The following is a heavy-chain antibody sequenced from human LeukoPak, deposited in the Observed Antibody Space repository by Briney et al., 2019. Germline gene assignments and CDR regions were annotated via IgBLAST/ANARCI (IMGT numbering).Heavy chain of an antibody. D-gene: IGHD3-10*01. Sequence: GGSLRLSCAASGFTFSSYEMNWVRQAPGQGLERVSYISSSGSTIYYADSVKGRFTISRDNSKNTPYLQMNSLRAEDTAVYYCARFSVYYGSGIDYWGQGTLVTVSS. J-gene: IGHJ4*02. CDR2: ISSSGSTI. V-gene: IGHV3-48*03. CDR1: GFTFSSYE. CDR3: ARFSVYYGSGIDY.